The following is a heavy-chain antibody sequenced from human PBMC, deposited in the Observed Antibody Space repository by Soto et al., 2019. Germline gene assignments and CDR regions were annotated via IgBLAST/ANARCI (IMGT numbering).Heavy chain of an antibody. D-gene: IGHD5-18*01. CDR2: IYYSGST. V-gene: IGHV4-31*03. J-gene: IGHJ4*02. CDR3: ARSGYSYGPNPLPY. Sequence: SETLSLTFTVSGGSISSGGYYWSWIRQHPGKGLEWIGYIYYSGSTYYNPSLKSRVTISVDTSKNQFSLKLSSVTAADTAVYYCARSGYSYGPNPLPYWAQGTLVTVS. CDR1: GGSISSGGYY.